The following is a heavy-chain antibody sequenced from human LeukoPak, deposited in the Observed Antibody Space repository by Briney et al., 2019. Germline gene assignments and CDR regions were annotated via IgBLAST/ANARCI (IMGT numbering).Heavy chain of an antibody. D-gene: IGHD1-14*01. CDR3: ARHDEPSSDYYGMDV. J-gene: IGHJ6*02. V-gene: IGHV5-51*01. Sequence: GESLKISCKGSGYSFTSYWIGWVRQMPGKGLEWMGIIYPGDSDTRYSPSFQGQVTISADKSISTAYLQWSSLKASDTAMYYCARHDEPSSDYYGMDVWGQGTTVTVSS. CDR2: IYPGDSDT. CDR1: GYSFTSYW.